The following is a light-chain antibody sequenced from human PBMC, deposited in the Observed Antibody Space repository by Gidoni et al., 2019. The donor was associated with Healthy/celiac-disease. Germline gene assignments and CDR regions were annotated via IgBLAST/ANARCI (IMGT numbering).Light chain of an antibody. CDR1: KLGDKY. CDR3: QAWDSSTEV. Sequence: PGKTASITGSGDKLGDKYASWYQQKQGQSPVLVIYQDSKRPSGIPERFSGSNSGNTATLTISGTQAMDEADYYCQAWDSSTEVFGGGTKLTVL. CDR2: QDS. V-gene: IGLV3-1*01. J-gene: IGLJ3*02.